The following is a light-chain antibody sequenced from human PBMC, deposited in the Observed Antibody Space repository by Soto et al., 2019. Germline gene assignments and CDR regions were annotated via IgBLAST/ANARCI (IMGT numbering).Light chain of an antibody. CDR3: QQYGSSPRT. CDR2: TAS. Sequence: DIVMTQSPVNLSVSPGESATLSCRASQNIESNLAWYQQKPGQSPRLLIYTASTRASGIPARFSGSGYGTDFTLTISRLEPEDFAVYYCQQYGSSPRTFGQGTKVDIK. J-gene: IGKJ1*01. V-gene: IGKV3-15*01. CDR1: QNIESN.